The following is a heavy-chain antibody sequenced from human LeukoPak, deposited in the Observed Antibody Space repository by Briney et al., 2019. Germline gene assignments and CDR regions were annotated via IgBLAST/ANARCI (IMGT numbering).Heavy chain of an antibody. CDR2: IYYSGSN. J-gene: IGHJ4*02. CDR3: ARKGGHSYEVDY. Sequence: SETLSLTCTVSGVPLSSSSYHWGWIRQPPGKGLVWFGSIYYSGSNYYNPSLKSRVTICVDTAKKRFPLKLSFVTAANPVVYYCARKGGHSYEVDYWGQGTLVTVSS. D-gene: IGHD5-18*01. CDR1: GVPLSSSSYH. V-gene: IGHV4-39*01.